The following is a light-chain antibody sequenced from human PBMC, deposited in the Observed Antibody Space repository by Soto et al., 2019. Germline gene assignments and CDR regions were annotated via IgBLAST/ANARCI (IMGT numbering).Light chain of an antibody. J-gene: IGKJ3*01. CDR2: KAS. CDR1: QSISSW. Sequence: DIQMTQSPSTLYASVGDIVTITCQASQSISSWLAWYQQKSGQAPKLLIYKASSIESGDPSRFSGSGSATEFTLTIISLQPDDYATDYCHQSFTVGPVTKVDIK. CDR3: HQSFT. V-gene: IGKV1-5*03.